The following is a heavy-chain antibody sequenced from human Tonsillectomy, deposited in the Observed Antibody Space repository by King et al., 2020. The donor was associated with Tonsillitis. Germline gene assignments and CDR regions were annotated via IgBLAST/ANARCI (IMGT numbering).Heavy chain of an antibody. Sequence: LQLQESGPGLVKPSETLSLTCTVSGGSISSYYWSWIRQPPGKGLEWIGYIYYSGSTNYNPSLKSRITISVDTSKNHFSLRLSSVTAADTAVYYCAGDQMYYDDSSDRYFDLWGRGTLVTVSS. CDR3: AGDQMYYDDSSDRYFDL. V-gene: IGHV4-59*01. CDR2: IYYSGST. CDR1: GGSISSYY. J-gene: IGHJ2*01. D-gene: IGHD3-22*01.